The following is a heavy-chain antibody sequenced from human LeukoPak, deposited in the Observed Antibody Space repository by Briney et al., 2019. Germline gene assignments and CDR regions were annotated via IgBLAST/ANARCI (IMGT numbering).Heavy chain of an antibody. D-gene: IGHD2-21*01. CDR3: ARAVIFDY. V-gene: IGHV4-61*02. J-gene: IGHJ4*02. CDR2: IYTSGST. Sequence: SETLSLTCTVSGGSISSGSYYWSWIRQPAGKGLEWIGRIYTSGSTNYNPSLKSRVTISVDTSKNQFSLKLSSVTAADTAVYYCARAVIFDYWGQGTLVTVSS. CDR1: GGSISSGSYY.